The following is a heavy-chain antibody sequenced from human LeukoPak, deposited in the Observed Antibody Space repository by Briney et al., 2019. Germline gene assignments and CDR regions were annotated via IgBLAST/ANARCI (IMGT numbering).Heavy chain of an antibody. CDR2: IYYSGTT. V-gene: IGHV4-30-4*01. CDR3: ARRGTYDIDAFAI. D-gene: IGHD3-9*01. J-gene: IGHJ3*02. Sequence: SETLSLTCTVSGGSISSGRYYWSWIRQPSGKGLEWIGYIYYSGTTYHNPSLKSRLTISVDTSKNQFSLKLSSVTAADTAVYYCARRGTYDIDAFAIWGQGTMVTVSS. CDR1: GGSISSGRYY.